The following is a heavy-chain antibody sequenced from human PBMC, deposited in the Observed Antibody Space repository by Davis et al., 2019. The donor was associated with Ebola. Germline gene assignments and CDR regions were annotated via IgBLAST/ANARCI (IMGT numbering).Heavy chain of an antibody. CDR3: ARDRGGSYADEGAFDI. D-gene: IGHD1-26*01. V-gene: IGHV3-21*01. Sequence: PGGSLRLSCAASGFTFSSYSMNWVRQAPGKGLEWVSSISSSSSYIYYADSVKGRFTISRDNAKNSLYLQMNSLRAEDTAVYYCARDRGGSYADEGAFDIWGQGTMVTVSS. J-gene: IGHJ3*02. CDR1: GFTFSSYS. CDR2: ISSSSSYI.